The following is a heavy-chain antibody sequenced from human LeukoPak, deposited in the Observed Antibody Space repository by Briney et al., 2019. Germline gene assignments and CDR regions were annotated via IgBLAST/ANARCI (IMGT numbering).Heavy chain of an antibody. CDR2: IYYSGST. CDR1: GGSISSYY. V-gene: IGHV4-39*01. J-gene: IGHJ4*02. D-gene: IGHD2/OR15-2a*01. CDR3: ARFTNIGYPVVPDY. Sequence: SETLSLTCTVSGGSISSYYWSWIRQPPGKGLEWIGSIYYSGSTYYNPSLKSRVTISVDTSKNQFSLKLSSVTAADTAVYYCARFTNIGYPVVPDYWGQGTLVTVSS.